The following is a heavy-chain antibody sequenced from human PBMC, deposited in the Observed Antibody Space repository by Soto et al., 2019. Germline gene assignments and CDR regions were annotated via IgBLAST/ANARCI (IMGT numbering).Heavy chain of an antibody. CDR1: GFSLPSSGVG. D-gene: IGHD1-7*01. J-gene: IGHJ4*02. Sequence: QITLMESGPALVKPTQTLTLTCTFSGFSLPSSGVGVGWSRQPPGKALEWLALIYWDDDKRYSPSLKSRLTVTKHTSKNQVVLTLPNVDPVDTATYYCAHRLTRDSWNYGFFDDWGQGTLVTVSS. CDR2: IYWDDDK. CDR3: AHRLTRDSWNYGFFDD. V-gene: IGHV2-5*02.